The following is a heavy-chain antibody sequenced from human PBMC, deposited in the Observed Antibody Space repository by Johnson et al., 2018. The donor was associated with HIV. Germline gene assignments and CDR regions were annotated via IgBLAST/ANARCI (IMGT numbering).Heavy chain of an antibody. CDR2: ISSSGSTI. Sequence: QVQLEESGGGLVKPGGSLRLSCAASGVTISDSYMSWIRQAPGKGLEWVSYISSSGSTIYYADSVKGRFTISRDNAKNSLYLQMKSMKTEDTAMYYCTTWGYGIGGAFDIWGQGTMVTVSS. V-gene: IGHV3-11*01. CDR1: GVTISDSY. J-gene: IGHJ3*02. D-gene: IGHD1-26*01. CDR3: TTWGYGIGGAFDI.